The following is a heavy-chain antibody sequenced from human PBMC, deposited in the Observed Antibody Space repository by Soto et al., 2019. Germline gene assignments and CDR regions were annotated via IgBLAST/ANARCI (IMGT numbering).Heavy chain of an antibody. CDR3: ASLYGDRDY. CDR2: IYYSGST. CDR1: GGSISSYY. J-gene: IGHJ4*02. V-gene: IGHV4-59*01. D-gene: IGHD4-17*01. Sequence: SETLSLTCTVSGGSISSYYWSWIRQPPGKGLEWIGYIYYSGSTNYNPSLKSRVTISVDTSKNQFSLKLSSVTAADTSVYYCASLYGDRDYWGQGTLVTVSS.